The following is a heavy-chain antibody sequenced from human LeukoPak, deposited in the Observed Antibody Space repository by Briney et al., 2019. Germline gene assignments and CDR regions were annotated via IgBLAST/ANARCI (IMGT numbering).Heavy chain of an antibody. Sequence: GASVKVSCKASGYTFTGYNLHWVRQAPGQGLEWMGWINPNNGDTNYTQKFQGRVTMTRDTSITTAYMELSRLRSDDTAVYYCAFFRRIGYCSSTSCYDAFDVWGQGTMVTVSS. CDR2: INPNNGDT. V-gene: IGHV1-2*02. J-gene: IGHJ3*01. D-gene: IGHD2-2*01. CDR3: AFFRRIGYCSSTSCYDAFDV. CDR1: GYTFTGYN.